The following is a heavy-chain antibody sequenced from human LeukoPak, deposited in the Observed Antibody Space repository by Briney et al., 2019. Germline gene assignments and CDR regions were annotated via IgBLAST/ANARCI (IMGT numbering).Heavy chain of an antibody. CDR1: GFTFSSYA. CDR2: ISGSGGST. CDR3: AKDRVLLRFLEWLFTFFDY. J-gene: IGHJ4*02. D-gene: IGHD3-3*01. Sequence: SGGSLRLSCAASGFTFSSYAMSWVRQAPGKGLEWVSAISGSGGSTYYADSVKGRFTISRDNSKNTLYLQMNSLRAEDTAVHYCAKDRVLLRFLEWLFTFFDYWGQGTLVTVSS. V-gene: IGHV3-23*01.